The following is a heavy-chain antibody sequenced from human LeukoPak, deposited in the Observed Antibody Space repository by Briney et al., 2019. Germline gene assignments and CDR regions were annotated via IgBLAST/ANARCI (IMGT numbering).Heavy chain of an antibody. V-gene: IGHV4-39*07. CDR3: ARAAVVPAARGWFDP. CDR2: IYYSGST. D-gene: IGHD2-2*01. J-gene: IGHJ5*02. CDR1: GGSISSSSYY. Sequence: PSETLSLTCTVSGGSISSSSYYWGWIRQPPGKGLEWIGSIYYSGSTYYNPSLKSRVTISVDTSKNQFSLKLSSVTAADTAVYYCARAAVVPAARGWFDPWGQGTLVTVSS.